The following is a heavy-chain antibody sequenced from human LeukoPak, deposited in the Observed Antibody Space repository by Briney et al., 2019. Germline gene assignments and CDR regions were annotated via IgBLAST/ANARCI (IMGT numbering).Heavy chain of an antibody. CDR3: ARVGSSWYFDY. Sequence: SETLSPTCTVSGGSISSGDYYWSWIRQPPGKGLEWIGYIYYSGSTYYNPSLKSRVTISVDTSKNQFSLKLSSVTAADTAVYYCARVGSSWYFDYWGQGTLVTVSS. D-gene: IGHD6-13*01. J-gene: IGHJ4*02. CDR1: GGSISSGDYY. V-gene: IGHV4-30-4*01. CDR2: IYYSGST.